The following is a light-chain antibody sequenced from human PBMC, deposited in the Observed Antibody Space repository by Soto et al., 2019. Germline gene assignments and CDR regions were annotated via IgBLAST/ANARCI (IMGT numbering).Light chain of an antibody. CDR2: SAS. CDR3: LQY. J-gene: IGKJ4*01. CDR1: QTIRSL. V-gene: IGKV1-5*03. Sequence: DIQRTQCPSTLPASVSDRVTITCRASQTIRSLLAWFQQRPVRAPKFLIYSASTLKNGVPLRFSGSGSTTHSTLTKGGPQPDDFTSYNGLQYIGGGSKVDIK.